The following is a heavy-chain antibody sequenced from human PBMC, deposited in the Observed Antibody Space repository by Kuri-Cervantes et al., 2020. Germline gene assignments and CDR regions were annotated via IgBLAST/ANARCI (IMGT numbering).Heavy chain of an antibody. CDR3: AKDGADIVIEQPGYYYMDV. CDR1: GFTFSSYS. CDR2: ISDSSDNI. J-gene: IGHJ6*03. V-gene: IGHV3-48*01. Sequence: GESLKISCAASGFTFSSYSMNWVRQVPGKGLEWLSYISDSSDNIYYAESVKGRFTISRDNSKKKLNLQMNSLRAEDTAVYYCAKDGADIVIEQPGYYYMDVWGKGTTVTVSS. D-gene: IGHD2/OR15-2a*01.